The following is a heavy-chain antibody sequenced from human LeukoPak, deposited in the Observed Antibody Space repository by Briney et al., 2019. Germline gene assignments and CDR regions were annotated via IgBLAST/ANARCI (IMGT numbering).Heavy chain of an antibody. CDR2: IYHSWNT. CDR1: GDSISSSNYF. CDR3: ARQLYSSATV. J-gene: IGHJ6*02. Sequence: SETLSLTCTVSGDSISSSNYFWGWIRQPPGKGLEWVGNIYHSWNTFYNPSLKSRVTISADTSKNQFSLKLTFVTVADTAVYYCARQLYSSATVWGQGTAVIVSS. V-gene: IGHV4-39*01. D-gene: IGHD6-25*01.